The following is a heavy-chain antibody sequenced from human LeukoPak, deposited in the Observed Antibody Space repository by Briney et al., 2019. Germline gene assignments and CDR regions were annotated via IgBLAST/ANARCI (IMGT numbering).Heavy chain of an antibody. CDR3: ARVGDYYGMDV. CDR1: GFTFSSYS. CDR2: ISSSSSYI. Sequence: GGSLRLSCAASGFTFSSYSMNWVRQAPGKGLEWVSSISSSSSYIYYADSVKGRSTISRDNAKNSLYLQMNSLRAEDTAVYYCARVGDYYGMDVWGQGTTVTVSS. J-gene: IGHJ6*02. V-gene: IGHV3-21*01.